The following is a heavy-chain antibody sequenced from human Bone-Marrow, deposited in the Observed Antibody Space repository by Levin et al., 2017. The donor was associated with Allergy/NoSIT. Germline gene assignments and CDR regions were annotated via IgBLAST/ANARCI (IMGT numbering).Heavy chain of an antibody. V-gene: IGHV4-31*03. CDR2: VHDSGRT. CDR3: ARAATYFGSSVYYYFMDV. D-gene: IGHD6-13*01. CDR1: GGSISSSRYF. Sequence: SETLSLTCIVSGGSISSSRYFWSWIRQHPGEGLELIGFVHDSGRTYYSPSLKSRVAISIETSKNLFSLRLSSVTAADTAVYHCARAATYFGSSVYYYFMDVWGKGTTVTVS. J-gene: IGHJ6*03.